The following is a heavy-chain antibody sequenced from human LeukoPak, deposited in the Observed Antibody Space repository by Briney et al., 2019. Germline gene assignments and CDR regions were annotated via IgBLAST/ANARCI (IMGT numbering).Heavy chain of an antibody. CDR2: INPNSGGT. Sequence: ASVKVSCKASGYTFTGYYMHWVRQAPGQGLEWMGWINPNSGGTNYAQKFQGRVTMTRNTSISTAYMELSSLRSEDTAVYYCARDRFVAVAEYYYYGMDVWGQGTTVTVSS. CDR1: GYTFTGYY. V-gene: IGHV1-2*02. CDR3: ARDRFVAVAEYYYYGMDV. D-gene: IGHD6-19*01. J-gene: IGHJ6*02.